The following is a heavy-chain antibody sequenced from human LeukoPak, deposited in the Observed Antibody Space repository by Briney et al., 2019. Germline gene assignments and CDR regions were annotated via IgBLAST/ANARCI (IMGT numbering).Heavy chain of an antibody. CDR2: IYNSGST. CDR3: VRDRELTY. V-gene: IGHV4-59*01. D-gene: IGHD1-26*01. Sequence: SETLSLTCTVSGGSISIYYWSWLRQPPGKGLEWIGYIYNSGSTIYNPSLRSRVTVSVDTSKNQFSLKLNSVTAADTAVYYCVRDRELTYWSQGTLVTVSS. CDR1: GGSISIYY. J-gene: IGHJ4*02.